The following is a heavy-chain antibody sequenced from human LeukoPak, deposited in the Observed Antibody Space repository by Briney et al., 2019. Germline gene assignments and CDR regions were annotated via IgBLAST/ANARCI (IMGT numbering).Heavy chain of an antibody. J-gene: IGHJ4*02. D-gene: IGHD3-3*01. CDR3: AREWRVLGRYDFWSGYADY. CDR1: GFTFSSYS. Sequence: GGSLRLSCAASGFTFSSYSMNWVRQAPGKGLEWVSYISSSSSTIYYADSVKGRFTISRDNAKNSLYLQMNSLRAEDTAVYYCAREWRVLGRYDFWSGYADYWGQGTLVTVSS. CDR2: ISSSSSTI. V-gene: IGHV3-48*04.